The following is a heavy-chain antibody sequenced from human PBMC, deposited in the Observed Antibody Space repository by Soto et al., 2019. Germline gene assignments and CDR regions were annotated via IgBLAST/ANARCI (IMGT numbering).Heavy chain of an antibody. D-gene: IGHD1-1*01. V-gene: IGHV3-15*01. J-gene: IGHJ4*02. Sequence: GGSLRLSCAASGLIFSDVWMTWVRQAPGKGLEWVGRIKTKPDDGTIDYAAPVRGRFTISRDDSKNTLYLQMTSLTPDDTGVYYCTTSNLGVDFWGPGTLVTVSS. CDR2: IKTKPDDGTI. CDR3: TTSNLGVDF. CDR1: GLIFSDVW.